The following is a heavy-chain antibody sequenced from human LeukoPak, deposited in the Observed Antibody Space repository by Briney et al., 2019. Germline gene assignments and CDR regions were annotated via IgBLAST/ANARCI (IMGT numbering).Heavy chain of an antibody. CDR3: ARAAIAVAGRPSDY. CDR2: ISSSSYI. Sequence: GGSLRLSCAASGFTFSSYSMNWVRQAPGKGLEWVSSISSSSYIYYADSVKGRFTISRDNAKNSLYLQMNSLRAEDTAVYYCARAAIAVAGRPSDYWGQGTLVTVSS. V-gene: IGHV3-21*01. J-gene: IGHJ4*02. D-gene: IGHD6-19*01. CDR1: GFTFSSYS.